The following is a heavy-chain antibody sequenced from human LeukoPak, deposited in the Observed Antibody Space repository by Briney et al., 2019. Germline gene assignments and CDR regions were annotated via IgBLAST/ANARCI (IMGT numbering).Heavy chain of an antibody. D-gene: IGHD4-17*01. Sequence: SETLSLTCTVSGGSISSSGSYWGWIRQPPGTGLEWLGNIYYSGSTYYNPSLKSRVTISVDTSKNQFSLDVRSVTAADTAVYYCARESPSGDVDYWGQGTLVTVSS. CDR3: ARESPSGDVDY. CDR2: IYYSGST. CDR1: GGSISSSGSY. J-gene: IGHJ4*02. V-gene: IGHV4-39*07.